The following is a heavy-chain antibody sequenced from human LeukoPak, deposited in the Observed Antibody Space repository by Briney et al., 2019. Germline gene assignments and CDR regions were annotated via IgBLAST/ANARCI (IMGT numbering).Heavy chain of an antibody. D-gene: IGHD5-12*01. Sequence: ASVKVSCKASGYTFTSYGISWVRQAPGQGLEWMGWISAYNGNTNYAQKLQGRVTMTTDTSTSTAYMELRSLRSDDTAVYYCASTPVDIVATWFDYWGQGTLVTVSS. CDR1: GYTFTSYG. CDR3: ASTPVDIVATWFDY. V-gene: IGHV1-18*01. J-gene: IGHJ4*02. CDR2: ISAYNGNT.